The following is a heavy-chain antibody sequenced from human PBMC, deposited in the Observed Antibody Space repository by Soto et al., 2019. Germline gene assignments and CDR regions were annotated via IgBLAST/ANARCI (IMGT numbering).Heavy chain of an antibody. CDR3: ASPLPGSYDSSGYYYPYGMDV. V-gene: IGHV3-33*01. D-gene: IGHD3-22*01. CDR1: GFTFSSYG. J-gene: IGHJ6*02. CDR2: IWYDGSNK. Sequence: PGGSLRLSCAASGFTFSSYGMHWVRQAPGKGLEWVAVIWYDGSNKYYADSVKGRFTISRDNSKNTLYLQMNSLRAEDTAVYYCASPLPGSYDSSGYYYPYGMDVWGQGTTVTVSS.